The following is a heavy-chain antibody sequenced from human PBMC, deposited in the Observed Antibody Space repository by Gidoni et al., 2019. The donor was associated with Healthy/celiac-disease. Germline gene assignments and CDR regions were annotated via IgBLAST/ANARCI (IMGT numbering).Heavy chain of an antibody. CDR2: ISSSGSTI. V-gene: IGHV3-48*03. J-gene: IGHJ6*02. CDR3: ARMPDYGDYRTVYGMDV. D-gene: IGHD4-17*01. Sequence: EVQLVESGGGLVQPGGSLRLSCAASGFTFSSSEMNWVRQAPGTGLEWFLYISSSGSTIYYADSVKGRFTISRDNAKNSLYLQMNSLRAEDTAVYYCARMPDYGDYRTVYGMDVWGQGTTVTVSS. CDR1: GFTFSSSE.